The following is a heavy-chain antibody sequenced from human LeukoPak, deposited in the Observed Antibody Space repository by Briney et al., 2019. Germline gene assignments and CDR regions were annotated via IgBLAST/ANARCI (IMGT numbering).Heavy chain of an antibody. CDR3: ASLYYYDSSGYLEYYFDY. D-gene: IGHD3-22*01. CDR2: IYYSGST. V-gene: IGHV4-59*08. CDR1: GGSISSYY. Sequence: SEALSLTCTVSGGSISSYYWSWIRQPPGKGLEGIGYIYYSGSTNYNPSLKSRVTISVDTSKNQFSLKLSSVTAADTAVYYCASLYYYDSSGYLEYYFDYWGQGTLVTVSS. J-gene: IGHJ4*02.